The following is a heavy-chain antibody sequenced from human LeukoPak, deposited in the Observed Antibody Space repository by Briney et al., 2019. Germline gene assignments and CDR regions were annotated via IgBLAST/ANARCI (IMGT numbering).Heavy chain of an antibody. Sequence: SQTLSLTCPVSGGSISRGDYYWSWIREPPGKGLEWIGYIYYSGSTYYNPSLKSRVTISVDTSKNQFSLKLSSVTAADTAVYYCARIENFDWLFDYWGQGTLVTVSS. CDR1: GGSISRGDYY. CDR3: ARIENFDWLFDY. D-gene: IGHD3-9*01. CDR2: IYYSGST. V-gene: IGHV4-30-4*01. J-gene: IGHJ4*02.